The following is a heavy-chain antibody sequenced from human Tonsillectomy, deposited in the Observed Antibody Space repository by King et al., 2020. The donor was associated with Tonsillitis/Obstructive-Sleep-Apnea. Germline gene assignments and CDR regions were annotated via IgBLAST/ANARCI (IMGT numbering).Heavy chain of an antibody. Sequence: VQLVESGGGVVQTGRSLRLSCAASGFTFSSYAMHWVRQAPGKGLEWVAVISYDGSNKYYADSVKGRFTISRDNTKNTLYLQMNSLRAEDTAVYYCAREYLTRDYDFWSGYPGYYYYYGMDVWGQGTTVTVSS. CDR1: GFTFSSYA. V-gene: IGHV3-30*04. CDR3: AREYLTRDYDFWSGYPGYYYYYGMDV. D-gene: IGHD3-3*01. J-gene: IGHJ6*02. CDR2: ISYDGSNK.